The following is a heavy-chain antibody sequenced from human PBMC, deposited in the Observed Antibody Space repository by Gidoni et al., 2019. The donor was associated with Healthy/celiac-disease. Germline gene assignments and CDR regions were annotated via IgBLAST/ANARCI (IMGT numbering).Heavy chain of an antibody. CDR1: GFTFSSYG. J-gene: IGHJ6*02. CDR2: IWYDGSNK. V-gene: IGHV3-33*01. Sequence: QVQLVESGGGVVQPGRSLRLSWAASGFTFSSYGMHWVRQAPGKGLEWVAVIWYDGSNKYYADSVKGRFTISRDNSKNTLYLQMNSLRAEDTAVYYCARDGCSSTSCPNYYYYGMDVWGQGTTVTVSS. CDR3: ARDGCSSTSCPNYYYYGMDV. D-gene: IGHD2-2*01.